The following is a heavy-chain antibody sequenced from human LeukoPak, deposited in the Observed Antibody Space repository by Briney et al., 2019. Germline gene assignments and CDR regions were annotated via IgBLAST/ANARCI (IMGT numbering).Heavy chain of an antibody. D-gene: IGHD3-16*01. Sequence: PGGSLRLSCAASGFTFSSYGMHWVRQAPGKGLEWVAVISYDGSNKYYADSVKGRFTISRDNSKNTLYLQMNSLRAEDTAVYYCAKDSRTYDYVWGSTHYWGQGTLVTVSS. CDR3: AKDSRTYDYVWGSTHY. CDR1: GFTFSSYG. CDR2: ISYDGSNK. J-gene: IGHJ4*02. V-gene: IGHV3-30*18.